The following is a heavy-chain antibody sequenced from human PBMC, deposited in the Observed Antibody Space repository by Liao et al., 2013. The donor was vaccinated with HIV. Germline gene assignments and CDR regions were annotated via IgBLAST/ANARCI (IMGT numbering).Heavy chain of an antibody. CDR3: ARVPVAGTRHDAFDL. J-gene: IGHJ3*01. V-gene: IGHV4-4*07. D-gene: IGHD6-19*01. CDR2: IYSSGST. CDR1: GDSISNYC. Sequence: QVQLQESGPGLVKPSETLSLTCTVSGDSISNYCWNWIRQPAGKGLQWIGRIYSSGSTNYNPSLKGRVTVSLDTSKSQFSLKLSSVTAADTAVYYCARVPVAGTRHDAFDLWGQGTMVTVSS.